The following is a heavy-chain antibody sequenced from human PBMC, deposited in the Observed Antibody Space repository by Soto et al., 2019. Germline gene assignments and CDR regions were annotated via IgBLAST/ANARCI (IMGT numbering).Heavy chain of an antibody. J-gene: IGHJ4*02. D-gene: IGHD6-13*01. CDR3: ARIAAAGSVDY. Sequence: SETLSLTWAVSGGSISSGGYSWSWIRQPPGKGLEWIGYIYHSGSTYYNPSLKSRVTISVDRSKNQFSLKLSSVTAADTAVYYCARIAAAGSVDYWGQGTLVTVSS. V-gene: IGHV4-30-2*01. CDR1: GGSISSGGYS. CDR2: IYHSGST.